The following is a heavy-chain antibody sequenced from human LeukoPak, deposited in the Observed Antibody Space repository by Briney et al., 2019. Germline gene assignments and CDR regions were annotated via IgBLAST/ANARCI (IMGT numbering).Heavy chain of an antibody. J-gene: IGHJ4*02. D-gene: IGHD4-23*01. CDR2: ISGGGGST. CDR1: GFTFNNYG. Sequence: GGSLRLSCAASGFTFNNYGMNWVRQAPGKGLEWVSGISGGGGSTYYADSVKGRFTISRDNSKNTLYLQMNSLRAEDTAVYYCAKDLLNYGGNSALGYWGQGTLVTVSS. CDR3: AKDLLNYGGNSALGY. V-gene: IGHV3-23*01.